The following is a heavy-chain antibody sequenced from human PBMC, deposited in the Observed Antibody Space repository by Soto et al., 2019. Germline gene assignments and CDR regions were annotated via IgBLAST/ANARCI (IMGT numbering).Heavy chain of an antibody. Sequence: QVQLVESGGGSVKPGGSLRLSCEASAFTLTDYYMSWSRQAPGKGLEWLSYISNSGNTIYYADSVKGRFTISRDSAKNSLFLEMNSLRAEDTAVYYCARIGDCGGDCYAFDIWGQGTMVSVSS. CDR1: AFTLTDYY. D-gene: IGHD2-21*02. J-gene: IGHJ3*02. V-gene: IGHV3-11*01. CDR3: ARIGDCGGDCYAFDI. CDR2: ISNSGNTI.